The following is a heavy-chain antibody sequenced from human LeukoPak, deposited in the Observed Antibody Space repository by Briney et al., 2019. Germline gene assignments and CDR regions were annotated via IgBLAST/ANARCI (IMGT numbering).Heavy chain of an antibody. J-gene: IGHJ4*02. V-gene: IGHV3-48*01. CDR3: ARWAYDSSGYYYQLDYDY. D-gene: IGHD3-22*01. CDR2: ISSSSSTI. Sequence: PGGSLRLSCAASGFTFSSYSMNWVRQAPGKGLEWVSYISSSSSTIYYADSVKGRFTISRDNAKNSLYLQMNSLRAEDTAVYYCARWAYDSSGYYYQLDYDYWGQGTLVTVSS. CDR1: GFTFSSYS.